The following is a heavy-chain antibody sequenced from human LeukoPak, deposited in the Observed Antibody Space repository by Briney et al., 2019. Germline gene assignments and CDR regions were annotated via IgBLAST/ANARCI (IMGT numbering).Heavy chain of an antibody. J-gene: IGHJ4*02. Sequence: GGSLRLSCAASGFTVSSNYMSWVRQAPGKGLEWVSVIYSGGSTYYADSVKCRFTISRDNSKNTLYLQMNSLRAEDTAVYYCARGNTAMVGLGYWGQGTLVTVSS. CDR3: ARGNTAMVGLGY. CDR2: IYSGGST. V-gene: IGHV3-66*01. CDR1: GFTVSSNY. D-gene: IGHD5-18*01.